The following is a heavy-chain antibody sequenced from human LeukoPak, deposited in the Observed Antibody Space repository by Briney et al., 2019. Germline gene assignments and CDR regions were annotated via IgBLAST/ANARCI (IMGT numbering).Heavy chain of an antibody. D-gene: IGHD6-19*01. V-gene: IGHV3-30-3*01. Sequence: PGGSLRLSCAASGFTFSSYAMHWVRQAPGKGLEWVAVISYDGSNKYYADSVKGRFTISRDNSKNTLYLQMNSLRTEDTAVYYGLRGRDSGYSSGQDYWGQGTLVTVSS. J-gene: IGHJ4*02. CDR3: LRGRDSGYSSGQDY. CDR1: GFTFSSYA. CDR2: ISYDGSNK.